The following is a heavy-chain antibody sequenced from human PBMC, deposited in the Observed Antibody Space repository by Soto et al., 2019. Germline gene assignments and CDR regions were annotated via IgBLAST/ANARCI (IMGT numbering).Heavy chain of an antibody. Sequence: SVKVSCKASGGTFSSYAISWVRQAPGQGLEWMGGIIPIFGTANYAQKFQGRVTITADESTSTAYTELSSLRFEDTAVYYCAIVEDTAMVSQKYYYYGMDVWGQGTTVTVSS. J-gene: IGHJ6*02. CDR3: AIVEDTAMVSQKYYYYGMDV. D-gene: IGHD5-18*01. CDR2: IIPIFGTA. V-gene: IGHV1-69*13. CDR1: GGTFSSYA.